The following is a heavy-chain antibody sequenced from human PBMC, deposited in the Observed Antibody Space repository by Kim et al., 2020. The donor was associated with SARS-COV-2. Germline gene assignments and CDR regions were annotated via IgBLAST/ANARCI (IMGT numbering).Heavy chain of an antibody. D-gene: IGHD3-22*01. CDR3: ARDLGTITMIVVVIRGMDV. V-gene: IGHV3-30*01. Sequence: KGRFPISKDNSKNTLYLQMNGLRAEDTAVYYCARDLGTITMIVVVIRGMDVWGQGTTVTVSS. J-gene: IGHJ6*02.